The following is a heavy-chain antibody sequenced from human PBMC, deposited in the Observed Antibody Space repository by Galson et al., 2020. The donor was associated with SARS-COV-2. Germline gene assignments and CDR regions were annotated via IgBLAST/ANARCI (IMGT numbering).Heavy chain of an antibody. J-gene: IGHJ4*02. D-gene: IGHD1-26*01. CDR2: ISYDGSNK. V-gene: IGHV3-30*04. CDR3: ATTPGSYFSSFDY. CDR1: GFTFSSYA. Sequence: GESLKISCAASGFTFSSYAMHWVRQAPGKGLEWVAVISYDGSNKYYADSVKGRFTISRDNSKNTLYLQMNSLRAEDTAVYYCATTPGSYFSSFDYWGQGTLVTVSS.